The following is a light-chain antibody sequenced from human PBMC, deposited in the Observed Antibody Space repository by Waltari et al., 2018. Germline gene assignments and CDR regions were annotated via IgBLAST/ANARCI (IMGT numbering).Light chain of an antibody. V-gene: IGKV2-28*01. CDR1: QGLLHSNGYNY. CDR3: MQALQTPFT. Sequence: IVMTQSPLSLPVTPGEPASISCRSSQGLLHSNGYNYLDWYLQKPGQSPQLLVYLGSDRASGAPDRFSGSGSCTDFTLKISRVEAEDVGVYYCMQALQTPFTFGPGTKVDIK. J-gene: IGKJ3*01. CDR2: LGS.